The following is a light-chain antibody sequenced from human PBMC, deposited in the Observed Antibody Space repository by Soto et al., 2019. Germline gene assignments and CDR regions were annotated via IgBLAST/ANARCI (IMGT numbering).Light chain of an antibody. CDR3: QQSNNWPKT. CDR2: DAS. V-gene: IGKV3-15*01. Sequence: ILITQSQNTLSVSPRETATLSCRASQSVGSNLGWYQQKPGQAPRLLISDASTRAAGLPARFSGSGSATEFTLTISSLQSEDFAVYYCQQSNNWPKTFGQGTKVDIK. CDR1: QSVGSN. J-gene: IGKJ1*01.